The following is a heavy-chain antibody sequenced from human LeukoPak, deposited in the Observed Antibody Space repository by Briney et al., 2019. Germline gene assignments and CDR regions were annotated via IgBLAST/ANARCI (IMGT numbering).Heavy chain of an antibody. CDR1: GYTFTSYG. CDR2: INPSGGST. V-gene: IGHV1-46*01. Sequence: ASVKVSCKASGYTFTSYGISWVRQAPGQGLEWMGIINPSGGSTSYGQTFQGRVTMTSDTSTRTVYMQLSSLTSEDTAVYFCARAYCSGVTCRPGSYWGQGTLVTVSS. J-gene: IGHJ4*02. CDR3: ARAYCSGVTCRPGSY. D-gene: IGHD2-15*01.